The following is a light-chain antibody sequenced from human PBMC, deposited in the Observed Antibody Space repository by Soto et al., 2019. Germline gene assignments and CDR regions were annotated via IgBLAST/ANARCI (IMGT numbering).Light chain of an antibody. Sequence: DIEMTQTPSSLSAFVGDRVTITCRASQSISTFLSWYQQKPGKAPKLLIYAISTLHSGVPSRFSASGSGTEFTLTISSLQPEDFAIYYCQQSYSSPRMFGQGTKVEI. CDR2: AIS. J-gene: IGKJ1*01. CDR1: QSISTF. CDR3: QQSYSSPRM. V-gene: IGKV1-39*01.